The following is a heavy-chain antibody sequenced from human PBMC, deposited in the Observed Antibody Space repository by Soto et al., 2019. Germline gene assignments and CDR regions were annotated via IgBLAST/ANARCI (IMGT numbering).Heavy chain of an antibody. V-gene: IGHV5-51*01. CDR1: GYSFTTYW. CDR2: IYPGDSDT. Sequence: GESLKISCQASGYSFTTYWISWVRQVPGKGLEWMGIIYPGDSDTRYSPSFQGQVTISADKSISTAYLQWSSLKASDTAMYYCAKTAAGGKNYYGMDVWGQGTTVTVSS. CDR3: AKTAAGGKNYYGMDV. J-gene: IGHJ6*02. D-gene: IGHD6-13*01.